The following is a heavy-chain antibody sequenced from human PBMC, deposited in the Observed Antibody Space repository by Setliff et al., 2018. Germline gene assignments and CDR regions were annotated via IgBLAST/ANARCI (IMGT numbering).Heavy chain of an antibody. V-gene: IGHV4-4*02. J-gene: IGHJ3*02. CDR1: GDSISSGNW. Sequence: PSETLSLTCAVSGDSISSGNWWSWVRQPPEKGLEWIGEINHSGNTNYNPSLKSRVTISVDKSTNQFSLKLNSVTAADTAVYYCVRDVGDGYGVDAYAGAGFDIWGQGTVVTVSS. D-gene: IGHD3-16*01. CDR3: VRDVGDGYGVDAYAGAGFDI. CDR2: INHSGNT.